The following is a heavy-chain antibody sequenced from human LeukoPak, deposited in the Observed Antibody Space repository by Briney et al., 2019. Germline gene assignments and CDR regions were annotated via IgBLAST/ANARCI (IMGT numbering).Heavy chain of an antibody. J-gene: IGHJ4*02. D-gene: IGHD2-2*01. CDR2: VSGSGSST. Sequence: GGSLRLSCAASGFTFSTYALSWVRQAPGKGLEWVSVVSGSGSSTYYADSVRGRFTISRDNSKNTLYLQMNSLRAEDTAVYYCAKDRRQDCSSTTCYLFDYWGQGTLVTVSS. CDR1: GFTFSTYA. CDR3: AKDRRQDCSSTTCYLFDY. V-gene: IGHV3-23*01.